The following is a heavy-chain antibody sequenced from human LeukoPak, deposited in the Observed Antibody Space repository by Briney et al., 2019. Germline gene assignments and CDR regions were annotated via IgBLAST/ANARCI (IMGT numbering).Heavy chain of an antibody. D-gene: IGHD2-21*02. V-gene: IGHV1-3*01. CDR3: VRDDFGDTCYPGEY. CDR2: INAGNGGT. CDR1: GYTFSRYV. J-gene: IGHJ4*02. Sequence: ASVKVSCKASGYTFSRYVVHWVRQAPGQRPEWMGWINAGNGGTKYSQNFQGRVTITWDRSANTAYMELSSLTSEDTALYYCVRDDFGDTCYPGEYWGQGTWSPSP.